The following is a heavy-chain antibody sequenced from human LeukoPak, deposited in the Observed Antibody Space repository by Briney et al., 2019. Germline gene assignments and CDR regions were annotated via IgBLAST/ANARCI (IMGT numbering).Heavy chain of an antibody. D-gene: IGHD3-3*01. CDR1: GFTFDDYA. V-gene: IGHV3-9*01. Sequence: GGSLRLSCAASGFTFDDYAMHWVRQAPGKGLEWVSGISWNSGSIGYADSVKGRFTISRDNAKNSLYLQMNSLRAEDTAVYYCASGYDFWSGYYSEYYFDYWGQGTLVTVSS. CDR3: ASGYDFWSGYYSEYYFDY. J-gene: IGHJ4*02. CDR2: ISWNSGSI.